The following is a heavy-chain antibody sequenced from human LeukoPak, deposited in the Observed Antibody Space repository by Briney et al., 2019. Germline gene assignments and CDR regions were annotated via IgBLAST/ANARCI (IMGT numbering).Heavy chain of an antibody. Sequence: ASVKVSCKASGYTFTSYYMHWVRQAPGQGLEWMGIINPSGGSTSYAQKFQGRVTMTRDTSIDTAYMELSGLTSDDTAVYYCARDSHYSDDNCYEYFPHWGQGTLVTVSS. V-gene: IGHV1-46*01. CDR1: GYTFTSYY. D-gene: IGHD2-15*01. CDR3: ARDSHYSDDNCYEYFPH. CDR2: INPSGGST. J-gene: IGHJ1*01.